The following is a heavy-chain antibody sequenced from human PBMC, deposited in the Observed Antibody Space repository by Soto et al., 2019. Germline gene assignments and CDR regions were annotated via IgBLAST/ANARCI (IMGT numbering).Heavy chain of an antibody. D-gene: IGHD4-17*01. Sequence: SGPTLVNPTETLALTCSVSGFSLTNGRMGVSWIRQPPGKALEWLAHFFSDAERSYSTSMQSRLNMYKDSSGSQVVLTMANMAPADTATYFCARMDGDYNYYGLDVWGHGIAVTVSS. J-gene: IGHJ6*02. CDR1: GFSLTNGRMG. V-gene: IGHV2-26*01. CDR2: FFSDAER. CDR3: ARMDGDYNYYGLDV.